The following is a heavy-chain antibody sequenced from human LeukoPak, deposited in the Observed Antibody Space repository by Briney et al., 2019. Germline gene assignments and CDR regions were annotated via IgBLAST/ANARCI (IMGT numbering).Heavy chain of an antibody. J-gene: IGHJ4*02. D-gene: IGHD4-17*01. V-gene: IGHV3-33*01. CDR1: GFTFSSYA. CDR3: ARDRLTTVTTFHFDY. CDR2: IWSDTTNK. Sequence: GGSLRLSCAASGFTFSSYAMHWVRQAPGKGLEWVAVIWSDTTNKYYADSVRGRFTISRDNSKNTLYLQMSSLRAEDTAMYYCARDRLTTVTTFHFDYWGQGTLVTVSS.